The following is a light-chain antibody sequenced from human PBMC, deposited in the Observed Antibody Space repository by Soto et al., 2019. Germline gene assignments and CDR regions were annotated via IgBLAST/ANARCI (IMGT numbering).Light chain of an antibody. V-gene: IGKV1-5*03. J-gene: IGKJ1*01. CDR2: KTS. Sequence: DIQLTQSPSTLSASVGDRVTITGRALQSISSWLAWYQQKPGKAPKFLIYKTSNLECGVPSRFSGSGSGTAFTLTISRLQPDDFATYSCQYYNNYCWTFGQGTKVEIK. CDR3: QYYNNYCWT. CDR1: QSISSW.